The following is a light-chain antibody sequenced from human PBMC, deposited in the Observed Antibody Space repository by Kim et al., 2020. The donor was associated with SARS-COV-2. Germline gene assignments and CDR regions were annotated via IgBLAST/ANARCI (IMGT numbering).Light chain of an antibody. CDR3: QQRSDWPIT. CDR2: DAS. V-gene: IGKV3-11*01. CDR1: QSVSSF. J-gene: IGKJ3*01. Sequence: VYTGKRADRSGSASQSVSSFLGWSQQNPGQAPRRLICDASNRATSIPARCSGSGSGTGFTLTISSLEPEDFAVYSCQQRSDWPITFGPGTKVDIK.